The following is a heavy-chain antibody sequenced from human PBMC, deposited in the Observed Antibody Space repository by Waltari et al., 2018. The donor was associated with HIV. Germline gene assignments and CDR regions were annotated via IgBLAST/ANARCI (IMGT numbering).Heavy chain of an antibody. CDR1: GGSISSYY. D-gene: IGHD2-15*01. CDR2: NYYSGST. Sequence: QVQLQESGPGLVKPSETLSLTCTVSGGSISSYYWSWIRQPPGKGLEWIGYNYYSGSTNHNPALKSRVTISVDTSKNQFSLKLSFVTAADTAVYYCARDCSGGSCYPWGQGTLVTVSS. V-gene: IGHV4-59*01. J-gene: IGHJ5*02. CDR3: ARDCSGGSCYP.